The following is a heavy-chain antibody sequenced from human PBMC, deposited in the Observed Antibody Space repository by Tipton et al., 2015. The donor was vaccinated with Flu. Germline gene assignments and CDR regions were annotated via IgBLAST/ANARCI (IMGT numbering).Heavy chain of an antibody. D-gene: IGHD4-11*01. J-gene: IGHJ5*01. V-gene: IGHV4-38-2*02. Sequence: TLSLTCTISGHSISSDYYWGWIRQSPGKGLEWIGNIFHTGSTYHNPSLKSRVTISVDTSKNQFSLKMSSVTAADTAVYLCARRDYSNYVSQPKNWFDLWGRGILVTVSA. CDR1: GHSISSDYY. CDR2: IFHTGST. CDR3: ARRDYSNYVSQPKNWFDL.